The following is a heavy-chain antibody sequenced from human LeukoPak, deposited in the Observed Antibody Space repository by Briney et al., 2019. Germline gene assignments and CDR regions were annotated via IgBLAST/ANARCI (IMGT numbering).Heavy chain of an antibody. V-gene: IGHV3-48*03. J-gene: IGHJ4*02. CDR1: GFTFNSYE. CDR3: ARPYFDY. CDR2: ISGSGSAI. Sequence: GGSLRLSCAASGFTFNSYEMSWVRQAPGKGLEWLSYISGSGSAIYYADSVKGRFTVSRDNAKNSLYLQMNSLRAEDTAVYCCARPYFDYWGQGTLVTVSS.